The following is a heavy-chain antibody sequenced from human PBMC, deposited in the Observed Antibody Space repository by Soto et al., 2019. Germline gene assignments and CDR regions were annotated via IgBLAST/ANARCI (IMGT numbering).Heavy chain of an antibody. CDR2: ISSSSSYI. Sequence: GGSLRLSCAASGFTFSSYSMNWVRQAPGKGLEWVSSISSSSSYIYYVDSVKGRFTISRDNAKNSLYLQMNSLRAEDTAVYYCATYSDCTNGVCYSPFDYWGQGTLVTVSS. CDR1: GFTFSSYS. V-gene: IGHV3-21*01. J-gene: IGHJ4*02. D-gene: IGHD2-8*01. CDR3: ATYSDCTNGVCYSPFDY.